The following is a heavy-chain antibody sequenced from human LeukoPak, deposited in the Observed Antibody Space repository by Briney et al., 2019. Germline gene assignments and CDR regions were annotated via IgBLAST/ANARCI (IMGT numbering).Heavy chain of an antibody. J-gene: IGHJ6*03. D-gene: IGHD3-3*01. CDR1: GYTFTGYY. CDR3: ARGRYDFWSGYYTGHYYYMDV. CDR2: INPNSGGT. V-gene: IGHV1-2*02. Sequence: ASVKVSCKASGYTFTGYYMHWVRQAPGQGLEWMGWINPNSGGTNYAQKFQGRVTMTRDTSISTAYMELSRLRSDDTAVYYCARGRYDFWSGYYTGHYYYMDVWGKGTTVTVSS.